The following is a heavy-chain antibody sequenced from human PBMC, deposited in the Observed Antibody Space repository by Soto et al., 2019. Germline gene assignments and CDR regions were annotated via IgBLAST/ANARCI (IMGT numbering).Heavy chain of an antibody. Sequence: QVQLQESGPGLVKPSETLSLTCTVSSGSISSNYWSWIRQPPGKGLEWIGHIDYSGSTNYNPSLKSRVNMSVDTSKNQFSLKLTSVTAADTAVYYCARHNTYWYFDLWGRGTLVTVSS. J-gene: IGHJ2*01. CDR3: ARHNTYWYFDL. CDR2: IDYSGST. CDR1: SGSISSNY. V-gene: IGHV4-59*08.